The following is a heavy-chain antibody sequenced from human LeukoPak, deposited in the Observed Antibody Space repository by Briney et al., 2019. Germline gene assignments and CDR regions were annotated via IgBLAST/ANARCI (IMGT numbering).Heavy chain of an antibody. CDR1: GFTFTSSA. V-gene: IGHV1-58*02. CDR3: AARITGTTNNWFDP. D-gene: IGHD1-20*01. CDR2: IVVGSGNT. Sequence: ASVKVSCKVSGFTFTSSAMQWVRQARGQRLEWIGWIVVGSGNTNYAQKFQERVTITRDMSTSTAYMELSSLRSEDTAVYYCAARITGTTNNWFDPWGQGTLVTVSS. J-gene: IGHJ5*02.